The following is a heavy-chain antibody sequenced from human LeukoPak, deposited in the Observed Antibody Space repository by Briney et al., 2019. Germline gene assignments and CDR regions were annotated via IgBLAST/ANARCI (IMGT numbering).Heavy chain of an antibody. V-gene: IGHV4-34*01. Sequence: SETLSLTCAVYGGSFSGYYWSWIRQPPGKGLEWIGEINHSGSTNYNPSLKSRVTISVDTSKNQFSLKLSSVTAADTAVYYCARQRITVIVRRRYYFDYWGQGTLVTVSS. CDR2: INHSGST. D-gene: IGHD3-22*01. J-gene: IGHJ4*02. CDR3: ARQRITVIVRRRYYFDY. CDR1: GGSFSGYY.